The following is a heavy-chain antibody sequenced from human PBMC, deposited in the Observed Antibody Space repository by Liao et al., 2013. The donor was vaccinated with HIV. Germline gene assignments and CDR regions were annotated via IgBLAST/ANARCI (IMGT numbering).Heavy chain of an antibody. V-gene: IGHV4-34*01. CDR3: ARVKSRFAIPWSALDV. D-gene: IGHD2-15*01. CDR2: VNHSGST. J-gene: IGHJ6*04. Sequence: QVQLQQWGAGLLKPSETLSLTCAVYGGSFSGYYWSWIRQPPREGGVEVGLGKVNHSGSTNFNPSLKGRVTMSVDTSKNQFSLELTSVTAADTAVYFCARVKSRFAIPWSALDVWGKGTTVTVSS. CDR1: GGSFSGYY.